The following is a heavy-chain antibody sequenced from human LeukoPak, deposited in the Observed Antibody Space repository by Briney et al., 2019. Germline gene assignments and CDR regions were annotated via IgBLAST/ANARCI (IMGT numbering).Heavy chain of an antibody. CDR1: GGSFSGYY. Sequence: SETLSLTCAVYGGSFSGYYWSWIRQPPGKGLEWIGEINHSGSTNYNPSLKSRVTISVDTSKNQFSLKLSSVTAADTAVYYCARGVGFLGDLSFPRILSSHWFDPWGQGTLVTVSS. CDR3: ARGVGFLGDLSFPRILSSHWFDP. V-gene: IGHV4-34*01. D-gene: IGHD3-16*02. J-gene: IGHJ5*02. CDR2: INHSGST.